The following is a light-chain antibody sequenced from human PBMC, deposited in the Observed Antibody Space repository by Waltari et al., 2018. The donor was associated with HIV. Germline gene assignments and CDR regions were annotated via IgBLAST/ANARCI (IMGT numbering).Light chain of an antibody. CDR3: HQYSDYLGS. Sequence: DIHMTQSPPTLTASVGDSVNITCRASQTVGAWLAWYQQKPGEAPSLLLYRATDVESGFPSRFSGSASGTDFTLSIDSLHPEDFATYYCHQYSDYLGSFGQGTRVELK. V-gene: IGKV1-5*03. CDR2: RAT. CDR1: QTVGAW. J-gene: IGKJ1*01.